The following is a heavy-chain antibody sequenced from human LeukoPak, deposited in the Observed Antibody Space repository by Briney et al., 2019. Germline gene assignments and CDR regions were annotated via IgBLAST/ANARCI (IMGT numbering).Heavy chain of an antibody. Sequence: GGSLRLSCAASGFTFSSYGMYWVRQAPGKGLEWVALISYDGSDKFYTASVEGRFTISRDTSKNTLYLQMNSLRADDTAIYYCARDYYYGSGSPPGDTFDIWGQGTMVTVSS. CDR1: GFTFSSYG. CDR2: ISYDGSDK. CDR3: ARDYYYGSGSPPGDTFDI. J-gene: IGHJ3*02. D-gene: IGHD3-10*01. V-gene: IGHV3-30*19.